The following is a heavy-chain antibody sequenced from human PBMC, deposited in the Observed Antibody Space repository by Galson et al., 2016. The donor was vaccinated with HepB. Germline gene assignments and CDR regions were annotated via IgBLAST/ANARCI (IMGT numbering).Heavy chain of an antibody. J-gene: IGHJ6*02. CDR3: AREFVVVVNADGMDV. CDR2: INPSGAGT. D-gene: IGHD2-15*01. V-gene: IGHV1-46*01. CDR1: GFPFSSYY. Sequence: SVKVSCKASGFPFSSYYMPWVRQAPGQGLEWMGVINPSGAGTKYSQKFQGGVTVTRDTSTSTVYMELSSLRSEDTAVYFCAREFVVVVNADGMDVWGQGTTVTVSS.